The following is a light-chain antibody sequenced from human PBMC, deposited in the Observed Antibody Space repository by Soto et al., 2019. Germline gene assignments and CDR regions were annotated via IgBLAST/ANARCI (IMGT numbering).Light chain of an antibody. Sequence: QSVLTQPASVSGSPGQSITISCTGTSSDVGGYSYVSWYQQHPGKAPKLMIYDVSNRPSGVSNRFSGSKSGNTASLTISGLQAEDEADYYCSSNTSSSTYVFGTGTKVTVL. V-gene: IGLV2-14*01. CDR3: SSNTSSSTYV. CDR1: SSDVGGYSY. CDR2: DVS. J-gene: IGLJ1*01.